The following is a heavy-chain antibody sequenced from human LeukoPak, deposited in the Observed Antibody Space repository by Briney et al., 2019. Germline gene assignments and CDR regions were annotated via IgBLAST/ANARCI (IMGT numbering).Heavy chain of an antibody. CDR3: ASRRVVSPYCFDY. CDR1: GFTFSSYA. CDR2: ISGSGGSA. V-gene: IGHV3-23*01. Sequence: PGGSLRLSCAASGFTFSSYAMSWVRQAPGKGLEWVSAISGSGGSAYYADSVKGRFTISRDNSKSTLYLQMNSLRAEDTAVYYCASRRVVSPYCFDYWGQGTLVTVSS. J-gene: IGHJ4*02. D-gene: IGHD3-22*01.